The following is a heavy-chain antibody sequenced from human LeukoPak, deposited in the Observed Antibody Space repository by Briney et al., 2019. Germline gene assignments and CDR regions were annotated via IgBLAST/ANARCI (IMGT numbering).Heavy chain of an antibody. CDR1: GYTFTGYY. Sequence: ASVKVSCKASGYTFTGYYMHWVRQAPGQGLEWMGWINPNSGGTNYAQKFQGRVTMTRDTSISTAYMELSRLRSDDTAVYYCARGIGRVVVITTGFDYWGQGTLVTVSS. V-gene: IGHV1-2*02. CDR2: INPNSGGT. CDR3: ARGIGRVVVITTGFDY. D-gene: IGHD3-22*01. J-gene: IGHJ4*02.